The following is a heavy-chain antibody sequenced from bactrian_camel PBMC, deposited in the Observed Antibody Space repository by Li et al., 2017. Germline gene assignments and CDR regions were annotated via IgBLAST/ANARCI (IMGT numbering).Heavy chain of an antibody. J-gene: IGHJ4*01. CDR3: AAPRRCTSGSNY. D-gene: IGHD2*01. CDR1: GNIALNNC. Sequence: VQLVESGGSSVQAGGSLRLTCTATGNIALNNCLAWFRRVSGKEREGVASIDGSGTTTYGDSVKGRFTISRDYNKHTLVLQMDSLQPEDTAMYYCAAPRRCTSGSNYWGQGTQVTVS. V-gene: IGHV3S53*01. CDR2: IDGSGTT.